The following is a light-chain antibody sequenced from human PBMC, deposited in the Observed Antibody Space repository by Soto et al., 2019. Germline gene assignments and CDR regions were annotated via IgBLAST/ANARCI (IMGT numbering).Light chain of an antibody. CDR1: QSVDND. Sequence: EIVMTQSPATLSVSPGYRSTLSCRASQSVDNDLAWYQQKPGQPPRLLIYDASTRATGIPARFSGSQSGTEFTLTISSLLSEDFAVYSCQQHGDAPITFGQGTRREIK. V-gene: IGKV3D-15*01. CDR2: DAS. J-gene: IGKJ5*01. CDR3: QQHGDAPIT.